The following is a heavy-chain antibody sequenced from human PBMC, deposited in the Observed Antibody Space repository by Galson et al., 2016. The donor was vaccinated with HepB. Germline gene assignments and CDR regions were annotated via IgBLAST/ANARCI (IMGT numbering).Heavy chain of an antibody. V-gene: IGHV3-23*01. CDR1: GFSFSNYA. Sequence: SLRLSCAASGFSFSNYAMTWVRQAPGKGLEWVSAISGSGGTTFYADSVKGRLTISRDNSKNTLYLQMNNLRAEDTAVYYCVKGILEGRWLQLRNDAFDIWGQGTLVTVSS. CDR2: ISGSGGTT. J-gene: IGHJ3*02. CDR3: VKGILEGRWLQLRNDAFDI. D-gene: IGHD5-24*01.